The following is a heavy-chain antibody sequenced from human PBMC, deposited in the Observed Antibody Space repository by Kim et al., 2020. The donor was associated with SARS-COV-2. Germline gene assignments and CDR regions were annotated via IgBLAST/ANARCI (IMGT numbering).Heavy chain of an antibody. CDR1: GFTFSSYG. J-gene: IGHJ4*02. V-gene: IGHV3-30*18. CDR3: AKAGYYYDSSGYYQEDYFDY. D-gene: IGHD3-22*01. Sequence: GGSLRLSCAASGFTFSSYGMHWVRQAPGKGLEWVAVISYDGSNKYYADSVKGRFTISRDNSKHTLYLQMNSLRAEDTAVYYCAKAGYYYDSSGYYQEDYFDYWGQGTLVTVSS. CDR2: ISYDGSNK.